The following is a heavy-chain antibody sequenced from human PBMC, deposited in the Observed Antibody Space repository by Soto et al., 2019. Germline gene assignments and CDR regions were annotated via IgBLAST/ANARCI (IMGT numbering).Heavy chain of an antibody. Sequence: QVQLVQSGAEVKKPGSSLRVSCRASGGTFDSYSISWVRQAPGQGLEWLGKVAPIFDFSRYAPKFQGRVTITADKSTSIAYMDLSGLTSQDTAVYYCATWALGGRQQLVRDAFDLWGQGTKVTVSS. J-gene: IGHJ3*01. CDR2: VAPIFDFS. D-gene: IGHD3-16*01. CDR1: GGTFDSYS. CDR3: ATWALGGRQQLVRDAFDL. V-gene: IGHV1-69*02.